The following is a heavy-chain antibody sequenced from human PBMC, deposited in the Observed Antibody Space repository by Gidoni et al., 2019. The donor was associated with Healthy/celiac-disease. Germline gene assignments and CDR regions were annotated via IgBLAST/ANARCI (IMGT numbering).Heavy chain of an antibody. V-gene: IGHV4-39*01. J-gene: IGHJ4*02. CDR3: ARVRTYYYDSSGYFFDY. CDR2: IYYSGST. D-gene: IGHD3-22*01. CDR1: GGSISSSRYY. Sequence: QLQLQESGPGLVKPSETLSLTCPVSGGSISSSRYYWGWIRQPPGKGLEWIGSIYYSGSTYYNPSLKSRVTISVDTSKNQFSLKLSSVTAADTAVYYCARVRTYYYDSSGYFFDYWGQGTLVTVSS.